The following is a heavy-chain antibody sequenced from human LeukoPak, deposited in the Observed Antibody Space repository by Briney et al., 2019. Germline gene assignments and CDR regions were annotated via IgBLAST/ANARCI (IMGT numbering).Heavy chain of an antibody. D-gene: IGHD3-22*01. CDR1: GFTFSSYA. Sequence: GGSLRLSCAASGFTFSSYAMSWVRQAPGKGLELVSGISGSGGTTYYADSVKGRFTISRDNSKNTLYLQLNGLRAEDTAIYYCAKDLTYYYDSTGYYFDYWGQGTLVTVSS. CDR2: ISGSGGTT. CDR3: AKDLTYYYDSTGYYFDY. V-gene: IGHV3-23*01. J-gene: IGHJ4*02.